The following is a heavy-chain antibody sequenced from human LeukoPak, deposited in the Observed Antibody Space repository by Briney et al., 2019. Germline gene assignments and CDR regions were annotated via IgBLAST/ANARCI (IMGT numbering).Heavy chain of an antibody. V-gene: IGHV1-2*02. Sequence: GASVKVSCKASGHIFTGYYIHWVRQAPGQGLEWMGWINPNSGGTNYAQKFQGRVTMTRDTSISTAYMELSRLRSDDTAVYYCARPPLSLGYCSVGNCYYFDYWGQGTLVAVSS. CDR1: GHIFTGYY. J-gene: IGHJ4*02. D-gene: IGHD2-15*01. CDR3: ARPPLSLGYCSVGNCYYFDY. CDR2: INPNSGGT.